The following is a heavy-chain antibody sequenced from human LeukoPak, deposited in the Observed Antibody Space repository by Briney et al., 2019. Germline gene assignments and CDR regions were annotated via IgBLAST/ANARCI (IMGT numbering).Heavy chain of an antibody. CDR1: GFTFSSYS. D-gene: IGHD6-13*01. CDR3: AREIYSSSWYHRSYYFDY. CDR2: INHSGST. J-gene: IGHJ4*02. V-gene: IGHV4-34*01. Sequence: GSLRLSCAASGFTFSSYSMNWVRQPPGKGLEWIGEINHSGSTNYNPSLKSRVTISVDTSKNQFSLKLSSVTAADTAVYYCAREIYSSSWYHRSYYFDYWGQGTLVTVSS.